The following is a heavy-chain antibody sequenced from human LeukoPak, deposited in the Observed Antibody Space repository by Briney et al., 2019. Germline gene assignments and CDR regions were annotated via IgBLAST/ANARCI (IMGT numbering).Heavy chain of an antibody. D-gene: IGHD3-10*01. V-gene: IGHV3-7*01. Sequence: PGGSLRLSRAASGFTFSSYWMSWVRQAPGKGLEWVANIKQDGSEKYYVDSVKGRFTISTDNAKNPLYLQMNSLRAEDTAVYYCASVVRGVIGMDVWGKGTTVTVSS. CDR3: ASVVRGVIGMDV. CDR2: IKQDGSEK. J-gene: IGHJ6*03. CDR1: GFTFSSYW.